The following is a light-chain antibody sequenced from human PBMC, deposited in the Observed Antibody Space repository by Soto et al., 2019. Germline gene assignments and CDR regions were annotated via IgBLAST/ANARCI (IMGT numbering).Light chain of an antibody. V-gene: IGKV3D-15*01. CDR1: QSVSSN. CDR2: GAS. J-gene: IGKJ4*01. CDR3: QQYGNSPLT. Sequence: ETVMTQSPGTLSVSPGERATLSCRASQSVSSNLAWYQQKPGQAPRLLMYGASNRATGIPDRFSGSGSGTDFTLTISGLEPEDFAVYYCQQYGNSPLTFGAGTKVDIK.